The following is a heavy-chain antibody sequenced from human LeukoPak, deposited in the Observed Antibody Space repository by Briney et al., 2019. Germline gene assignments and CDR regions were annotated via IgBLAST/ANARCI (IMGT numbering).Heavy chain of an antibody. Sequence: SDTLSLTCAVSCYSISSSNWWGWIRQPPGQGLEWIGYIYYSGSTYYNPSLKSRVTMSVDTSKNQFSLKLSSVTAVDTAVYYCARNIEDSGSSYFDPWGQGTLVTVSS. J-gene: IGHJ5*02. D-gene: IGHD1-26*01. CDR1: CYSISSSNW. CDR3: ARNIEDSGSSYFDP. CDR2: IYYSGST. V-gene: IGHV4-28*01.